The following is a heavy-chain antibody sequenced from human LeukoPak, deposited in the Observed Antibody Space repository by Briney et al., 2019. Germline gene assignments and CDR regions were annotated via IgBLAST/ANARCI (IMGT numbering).Heavy chain of an antibody. Sequence: PGGSLRLSCAASGFTFDDYTMHWVRQAPGKGLEWVSLISWDGGSTYYADSVKGRFTISRDNSKNSLYLQMNSLRTEDTALYYCAKESMTTVTSWGDFDYWGQGTLVTVSS. D-gene: IGHD4-17*01. CDR3: AKESMTTVTSWGDFDY. CDR1: GFTFDDYT. CDR2: ISWDGGST. J-gene: IGHJ4*02. V-gene: IGHV3-43*01.